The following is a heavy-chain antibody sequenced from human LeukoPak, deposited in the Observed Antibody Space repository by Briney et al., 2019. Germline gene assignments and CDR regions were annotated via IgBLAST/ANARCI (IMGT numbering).Heavy chain of an antibody. V-gene: IGHV1-3*01. CDR3: ARDLWFGEWWESPMVY. CDR2: INAGNGNT. Sequence: ASVKVSCKASGYTFTSYAMHWVRQAPGQRLEWMGWINAGNGNTKYSQKFQGRVTITRDTSASTAHMELSSLRSEDTAVYYCARDLWFGEWWESPMVYWGQGTLVTVSS. J-gene: IGHJ4*02. D-gene: IGHD3-10*01. CDR1: GYTFTSYA.